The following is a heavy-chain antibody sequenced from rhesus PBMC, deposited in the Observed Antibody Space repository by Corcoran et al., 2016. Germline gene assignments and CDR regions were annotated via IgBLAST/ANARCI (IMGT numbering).Heavy chain of an antibody. CDR3: ARDSSGWYINFDY. CDR2: ISNGGGST. CDR1: GFTFRDYN. D-gene: IGHD6-31*01. Sequence: EVQLVESGGGLAKPGGSLRLSCAASGFTFRDYNMHWGRQASGKGLERVSRISNGGGSTWYADSGKGRFTISRENAKNTLYLQMDSLRAEDTAVYYCARDSSGWYINFDYWGQGVLVTVSS. J-gene: IGHJ4*01. V-gene: IGHV3-59*01.